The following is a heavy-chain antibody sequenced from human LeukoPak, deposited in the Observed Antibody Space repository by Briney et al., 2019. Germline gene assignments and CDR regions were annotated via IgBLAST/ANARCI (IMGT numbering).Heavy chain of an antibody. D-gene: IGHD6-13*01. V-gene: IGHV3-66*01. CDR2: IYSGGST. CDR1: GFTFSSYA. J-gene: IGHJ4*02. CDR3: ARIIAAAWIDY. Sequence: PGGSLRLSCAASGFTFSSYAMSWVRQAPGKGLEWVSVIYSGGSTYYADSVKGRFTISRDNSKNTLYLQMNSLRAEDTAVYCCARIIAAAWIDYWGQGTLVTVSS.